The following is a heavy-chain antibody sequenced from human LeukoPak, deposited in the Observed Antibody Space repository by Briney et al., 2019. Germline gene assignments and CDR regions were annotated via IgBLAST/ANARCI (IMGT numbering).Heavy chain of an antibody. CDR3: AIDTGYSSSWYYFDY. CDR1: GGTFSSHV. V-gene: IGHV1-69*13. CDR2: IIPIFGAA. J-gene: IGHJ4*02. Sequence: GASVKVSCKASGGTFSSHVINWVRQAPGQGLEWMGGIIPIFGAANYAQKFRGRVAITADESTSTAYMELSSLRSEDTALYYCAIDTGYSSSWYYFDYWGQGALVTVSS. D-gene: IGHD6-13*01.